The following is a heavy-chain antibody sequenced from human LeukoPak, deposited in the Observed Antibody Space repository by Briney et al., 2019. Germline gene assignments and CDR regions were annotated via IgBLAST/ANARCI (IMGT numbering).Heavy chain of an antibody. J-gene: IGHJ4*02. D-gene: IGHD3-10*01. CDR1: GFTFGTYW. CDR3: ARAGSLWFGESKLDY. V-gene: IGHV3-7*01. Sequence: GGSLRLSCAASGFTFGTYWMNWVRRAPGKGLEWVANINQDGSEKCYVDSVKGRFTISRDNAKNSLYLQMNSLRAEDTAVYYCARAGSLWFGESKLDYWGQGTLVTVSS. CDR2: INQDGSEK.